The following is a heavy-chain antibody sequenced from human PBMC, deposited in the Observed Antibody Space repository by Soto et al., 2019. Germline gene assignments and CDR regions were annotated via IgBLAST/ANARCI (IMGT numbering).Heavy chain of an antibody. V-gene: IGHV4-31*03. CDR2: IYYSGST. J-gene: IGHJ4*02. D-gene: IGHD1-7*01. CDR3: ARANWNYFVGLGVDY. Sequence: PSETLSLTCTVSGGSISSGGYYWSWIRQHPGKGLEWIGYIYYSGSTYYNPSLKSRVTISVDTSKNQFSLKLSSVTAADTAVYYCARANWNYFVGLGVDYWGQGTLVTVSS. CDR1: GGSISSGGYY.